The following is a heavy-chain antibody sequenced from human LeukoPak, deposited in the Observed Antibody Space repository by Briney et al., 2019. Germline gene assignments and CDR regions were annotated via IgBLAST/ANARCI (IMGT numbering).Heavy chain of an antibody. V-gene: IGHV1-69*13. J-gene: IGHJ5*02. CDR3: ARDRPGRYCSNTSCYTASPFDP. CDR2: IIPKFAIA. CDR1: RGTFSNYA. D-gene: IGHD2-2*02. Sequence: GASVKVSCKASRGTFSNYAISWVRQAPGQGLEWMGQIIPKFAIAHYAQKFQGRVTITVDESTSTAYLELSSLRSEDTAVYYCARDRPGRYCSNTSCYTASPFDPWGQGTLVIVSS.